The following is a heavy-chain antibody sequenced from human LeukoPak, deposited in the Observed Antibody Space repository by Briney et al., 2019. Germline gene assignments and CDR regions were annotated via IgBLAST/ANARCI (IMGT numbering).Heavy chain of an antibody. Sequence: KASETLSLTCSVSGGSFSTYYWSWIRQPPGKGLEGIGYIYYSGSPDYNPSLKSRVTMSLDTSKNQFSLNLNSVTAADTAVYYCARAVISFGAAVAKGFDCWGQGTLVTVSS. D-gene: IGHD3-16*01. V-gene: IGHV4-59*01. CDR2: IYYSGSP. CDR3: ARAVISFGAAVAKGFDC. CDR1: GGSFSTYY. J-gene: IGHJ4*02.